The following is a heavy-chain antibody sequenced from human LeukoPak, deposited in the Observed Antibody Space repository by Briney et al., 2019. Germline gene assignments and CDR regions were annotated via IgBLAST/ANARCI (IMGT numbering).Heavy chain of an antibody. J-gene: IGHJ4*02. CDR2: IYHSGST. CDR1: GYSISSGYY. CDR3: ARLGSSWRRGFDY. D-gene: IGHD6-13*01. Sequence: SETLSLTCTVSGYSISSGYYWGWIRQPPGKGLEWIGSIYHSGSTNYNPSLKSRVTISVDTSKNQFSLKLSSVTAADTAVYYCARLGSSWRRGFDYWGQGTLVTVSS. V-gene: IGHV4-38-2*02.